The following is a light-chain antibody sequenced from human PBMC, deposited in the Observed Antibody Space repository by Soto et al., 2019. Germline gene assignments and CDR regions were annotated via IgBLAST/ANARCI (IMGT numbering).Light chain of an antibody. J-gene: IGKJ1*01. CDR1: QSISSW. V-gene: IGKV1-5*03. CDR3: QQYNSYPWT. Sequence: VGDRATITCRASQSISSWLAWYQQKPGKAPKLLIYKASSLESGVPSRFSGSGSGTEFTLTISSLQPDDFATYYCQQYNSYPWTFGQGTKVDI. CDR2: KAS.